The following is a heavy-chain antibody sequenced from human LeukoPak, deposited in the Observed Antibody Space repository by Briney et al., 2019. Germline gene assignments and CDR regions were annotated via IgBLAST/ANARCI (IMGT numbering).Heavy chain of an antibody. CDR3: ARGVRYGSTYYFDY. V-gene: IGHV4-34*01. J-gene: IGHJ4*02. D-gene: IGHD6-19*01. CDR2: INHRGST. CDR1: GGSFSGYY. Sequence: SETLSLTCAVYGGSFSGYYWSWIRQPPGKGLEWIGEINHRGSTNYNPSLKSRVTISVDTSKNQFSLKLSSVTAADTAVYYCARGVRYGSTYYFDYWGQGTLVTVSS.